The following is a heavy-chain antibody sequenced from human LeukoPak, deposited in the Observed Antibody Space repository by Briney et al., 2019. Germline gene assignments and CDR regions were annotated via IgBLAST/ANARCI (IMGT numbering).Heavy chain of an antibody. J-gene: IGHJ4*02. CDR3: AKGLERESRLDS. V-gene: IGHV3-23*01. Sequence: GGSLRLSCDASGFSFNTYTMYWVRQAPGQGLEWVSGIRNSDGMTYYADSVGGRFTISTDNSKNTLYLQMNSLRAEDTALYYCAKGLERESRLDSWGQGTLVTVSS. CDR1: GFSFNTYT. CDR2: IRNSDGMT. D-gene: IGHD1-1*01.